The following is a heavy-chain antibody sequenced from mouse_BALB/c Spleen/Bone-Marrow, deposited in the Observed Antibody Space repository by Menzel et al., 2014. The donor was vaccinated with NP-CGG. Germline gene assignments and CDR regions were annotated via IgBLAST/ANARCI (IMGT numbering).Heavy chain of an antibody. Sequence: QVQLQQSGAELAKPGASVKMSCKASGYTFPNYWMHWVKQRPGQGLEWIGYINPSTGYTEYNQKFKDKATLTADKSSSTAYMQLSSLTSEDSAVYYRARIYYYGRDYWGQGTTLTVAS. D-gene: IGHD1-1*01. CDR1: GYTFPNYW. CDR2: INPSTGYT. CDR3: ARIYYYGRDY. J-gene: IGHJ2*01. V-gene: IGHV1-7*01.